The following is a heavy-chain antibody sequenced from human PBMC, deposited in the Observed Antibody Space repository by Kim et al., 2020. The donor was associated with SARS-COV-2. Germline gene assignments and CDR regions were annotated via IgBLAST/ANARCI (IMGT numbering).Heavy chain of an antibody. V-gene: IGHV4-31*03. CDR1: GDSISSGDPC. D-gene: IGHD2-21*01. CDR2: IYHSGST. Sequence: SETLSLTCTVSGDSISSGDPCWSWVRQHPGQGLEWMGYIYHSGSTSYNPSLKSRLTISVDTSQNQCSLRLNSVTAADTAVYYCARVNTGAIHNYPLEYWGPGTLVTVSS. J-gene: IGHJ4*02. CDR3: ARVNTGAIHNYPLEY.